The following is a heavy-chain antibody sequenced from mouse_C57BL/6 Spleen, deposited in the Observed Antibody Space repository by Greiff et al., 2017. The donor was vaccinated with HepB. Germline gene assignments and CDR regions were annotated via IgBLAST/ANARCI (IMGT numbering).Heavy chain of an antibody. D-gene: IGHD2-2*01. CDR1: GYTFTSYW. Sequence: VQLQQPGAELVKPGASVKLSCKASGYTFTSYWMQWVKQRPGQGLEWIGEIDPSDSYTNYNQKFKGKATLTVDTSSSTAYMQLSSLTSEDSAVYYCARSNYGYGYWGQGTTLTVSS. CDR2: IDPSDSYT. J-gene: IGHJ2*01. V-gene: IGHV1-50*01. CDR3: ARSNYGYGY.